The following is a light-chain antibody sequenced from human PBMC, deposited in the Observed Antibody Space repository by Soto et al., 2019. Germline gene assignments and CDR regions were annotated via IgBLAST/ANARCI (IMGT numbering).Light chain of an antibody. J-gene: IGKJ4*01. Sequence: DIQLTQSPSSLSASVGDRVTITCQASQGINNYLNWYQQKPGKAPKLLIFDASSVETGVPSRFSGSGSGSHFTFTISSLEPEDIATYHCEEYEDLPLTFGGGPRVELK. CDR2: DAS. CDR1: QGINNY. CDR3: EEYEDLPLT. V-gene: IGKV1-33*01.